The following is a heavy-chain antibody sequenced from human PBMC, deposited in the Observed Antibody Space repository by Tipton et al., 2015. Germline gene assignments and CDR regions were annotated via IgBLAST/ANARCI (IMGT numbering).Heavy chain of an antibody. CDR2: IYYSGSA. CDR3: ARDVEHGMDV. J-gene: IGHJ6*02. D-gene: IGHD5-24*01. V-gene: IGHV4-39*02. CDR1: AGSISSGIYY. Sequence: TLSLTCTVSAGSISSGIYYWGWIRQPPGKGLEWIGSIYYSGSAYYNPSLMGRVTIFIDTSKNQFSLNLRFVTAADTAVYYCARDVEHGMDVWGQGTTVTVSS.